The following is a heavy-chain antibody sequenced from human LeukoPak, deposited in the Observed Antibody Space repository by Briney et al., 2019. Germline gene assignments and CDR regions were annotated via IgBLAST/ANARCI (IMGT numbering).Heavy chain of an antibody. J-gene: IGHJ3*02. V-gene: IGHV1-2*02. CDR1: GYTFTGYY. Sequence: ASVKVSCKASGYTFTGYYMHWVRQAPGQGLEWMGWINPNSGGTNYAQKFQGRVTMTRDTSISTVYMELSSLRSEDTAVYYCARDYGGNSEEDAFDIWGQGTMVTVSS. D-gene: IGHD4-23*01. CDR2: INPNSGGT. CDR3: ARDYGGNSEEDAFDI.